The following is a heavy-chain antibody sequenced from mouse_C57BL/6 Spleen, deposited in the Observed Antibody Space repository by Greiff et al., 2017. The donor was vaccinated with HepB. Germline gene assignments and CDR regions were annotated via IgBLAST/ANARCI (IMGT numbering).Heavy chain of an antibody. CDR2: IDPETGGT. Sequence: QVQLQQSVAELVRPGASVTLSCKASGYTFTDYEMHWVKQTPVHGLEWIGAIDPETGGTAYNQKFKGKAILTADKSSSTAYMELRSLTSEDSAVYYCTRRDYGSRWDFDYWGQGTTLTVSS. D-gene: IGHD1-1*01. CDR1: GYTFTDYE. V-gene: IGHV1-15*01. CDR3: TRRDYGSRWDFDY. J-gene: IGHJ2*01.